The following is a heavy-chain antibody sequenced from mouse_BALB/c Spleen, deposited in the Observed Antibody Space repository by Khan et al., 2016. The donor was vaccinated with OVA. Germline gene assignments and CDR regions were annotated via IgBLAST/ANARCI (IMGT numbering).Heavy chain of an antibody. J-gene: IGHJ1*01. V-gene: IGHV3-5*02. D-gene: IGHD1-1*01. Sequence: VQLKESGPGLVKPSQTVSLTCTVTGISITSGNYRWSWLRQFPGNKLEWIGNIYYSGTVTYHPSLTSRTTITRDTSKHHFFLVMHSLTAEYTATDYCARDYGSRYWYFDVWGAGTTVTVSS. CDR1: GISITSGNYR. CDR3: ARDYGSRYWYFDV. CDR2: IYYSGTV.